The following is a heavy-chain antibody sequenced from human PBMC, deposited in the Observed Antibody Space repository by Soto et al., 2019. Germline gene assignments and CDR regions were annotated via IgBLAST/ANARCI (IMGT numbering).Heavy chain of an antibody. CDR3: PLPHGSSTSCYDSWFAP. J-gene: IGHJ5*02. CDR2: IKSKTDGGTT. CDR1: GFTFSNAW. V-gene: IGHV3-15*01. D-gene: IGHD2-2*01. Sequence: PGGSLRLSCAASGFTFSNAWMSWVRQAPGKGLEWVGRIKSKTDGGTTDYTAPVKGRFSISRDDSKNTLYLQMNSLKTEDTAVYYCPLPHGSSTSCYDSWFAPWGQETLVPVPS.